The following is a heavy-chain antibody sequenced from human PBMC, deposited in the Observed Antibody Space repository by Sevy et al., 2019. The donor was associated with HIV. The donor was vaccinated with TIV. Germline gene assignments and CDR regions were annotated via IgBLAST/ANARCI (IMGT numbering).Heavy chain of an antibody. J-gene: IGHJ4*02. D-gene: IGHD6-19*01. Sequence: SETLSLTCTVSGASISSSGYYWGWIRQPPGKGLEWIASINYSGITFYNPSLKSRVTISADTSKTQFSLRLSSVTAADSSIYFCVGTKFTSTDGWHYLDYWGQGTVVTVSS. CDR1: GASISSSGYY. CDR3: VGTKFTSTDGWHYLDY. V-gene: IGHV4-39*01. CDR2: INYSGIT.